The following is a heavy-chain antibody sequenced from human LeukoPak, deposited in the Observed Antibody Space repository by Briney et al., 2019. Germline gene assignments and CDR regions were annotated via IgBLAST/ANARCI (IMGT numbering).Heavy chain of an antibody. V-gene: IGHV1-69*13. CDR1: GGTFSSYA. CDR3: ARGGEIAAAGFDY. Sequence: GASVKVSCKASGGTFSSYAISWARQAPGQGLEWMGGIIPIFGTANYAQKFQGRVTITADESTSTAYMELSSLRSEDTAVYYCARGGEIAAAGFDYWGQGTLVTVSS. CDR2: IIPIFGTA. J-gene: IGHJ4*02. D-gene: IGHD6-13*01.